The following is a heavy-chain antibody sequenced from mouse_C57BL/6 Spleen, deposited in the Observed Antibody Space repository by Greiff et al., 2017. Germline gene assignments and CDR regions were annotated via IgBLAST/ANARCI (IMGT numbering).Heavy chain of an antibody. CDR2: IDPSDSYT. D-gene: IGHD3-3*01. V-gene: IGHV1-50*01. J-gene: IGHJ3*01. Sequence: QVQLQQPGAELVKPGASVKLSCKASGYTFTSYWMQWVKQRPGQGLEWIGEIDPSDSYTNYNQKFKGKATLTVDPSSSTAYMQLSSLTSEDSAVYYWARDGTWFAYWGQGTLVTVSA. CDR3: ARDGTWFAY. CDR1: GYTFTSYW.